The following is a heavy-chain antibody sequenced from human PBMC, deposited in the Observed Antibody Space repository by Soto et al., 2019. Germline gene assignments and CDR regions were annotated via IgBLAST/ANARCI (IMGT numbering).Heavy chain of an antibody. D-gene: IGHD2-2*02. Sequence: PGESLKISCKGSGYSFTSYWIGWVRQMPGKGLEWMGIIHPRDSNIRYSPSFQGQVTISADKSVSTAYLQWSSLKASDTAKYYCARLGGYCSRSSCYTPEYYWGQGTLVTVSS. J-gene: IGHJ4*02. V-gene: IGHV5-51*01. CDR1: GYSFTSYW. CDR2: IHPRDSNI. CDR3: ARLGGYCSRSSCYTPEYY.